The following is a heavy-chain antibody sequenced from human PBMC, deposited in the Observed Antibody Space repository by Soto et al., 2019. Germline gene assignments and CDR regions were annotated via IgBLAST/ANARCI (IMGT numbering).Heavy chain of an antibody. J-gene: IGHJ4*02. V-gene: IGHV3-21*01. CDR2: INGRSNYV. Sequence: EVQVVESGGGLVKPGGSLRLSCVFSGFTFSTYTMNWVRQAPGKGLEWVSSINGRSNYVYYADSGKGRFTISRDNAKNSLYLQMNRLRAEDPAIYYCAREDGVVGSSSAFDHWGLGTLVTVSS. D-gene: IGHD1-26*01. CDR1: GFTFSTYT. CDR3: AREDGVVGSSSAFDH.